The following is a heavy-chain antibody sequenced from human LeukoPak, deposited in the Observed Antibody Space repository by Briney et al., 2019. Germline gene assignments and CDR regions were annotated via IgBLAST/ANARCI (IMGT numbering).Heavy chain of an antibody. D-gene: IGHD6-13*01. CDR2: INPNSGGT. J-gene: IGHJ4*02. CDR1: GHTFTGYY. CDR3: ARDRGLAAAGDFDY. V-gene: IGHV1-2*02. Sequence: ASVKVSCKASGHTFTGYYIHWVRQAPGQGLEWMGWINPNSGGTNYAQKFQGRVTMTRDTSISTAYMELSRLRSDDTAVYYCARDRGLAAAGDFDYWGQGTLVTVSS.